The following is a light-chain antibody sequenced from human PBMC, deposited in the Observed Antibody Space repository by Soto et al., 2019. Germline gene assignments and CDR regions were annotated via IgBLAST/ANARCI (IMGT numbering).Light chain of an antibody. Sequence: QSALTQPPSVSGSPGQSVTISCTGTSSDVGSYNRVSWFRQPPGTAPKLIIYEVSNRPSGVPDRFSGSKSGNTASLTISGLQAEDEADYYCSSFTPSQTLVFGGGTKLTVL. J-gene: IGLJ2*01. CDR3: SSFTPSQTLV. CDR1: SSDVGSYNR. CDR2: EVS. V-gene: IGLV2-18*02.